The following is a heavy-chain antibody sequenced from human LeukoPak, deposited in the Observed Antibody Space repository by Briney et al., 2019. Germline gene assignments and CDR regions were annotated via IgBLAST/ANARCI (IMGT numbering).Heavy chain of an antibody. J-gene: IGHJ4*02. CDR2: VFGGGGT. CDR3: ARTYTNNAGYYLY. V-gene: IGHV3-53*01. Sequence: PGGSLRLSCTASGLSVSSSFMSWVRQTPGKGLEGVSSVFGGGGTRYADSVMGRFTISRDNSKSTLYLQMNSLRAEDPAVYYCARTYTNNAGYYLYWGQGTLVTVSS. D-gene: IGHD3-22*01. CDR1: GLSVSSSF.